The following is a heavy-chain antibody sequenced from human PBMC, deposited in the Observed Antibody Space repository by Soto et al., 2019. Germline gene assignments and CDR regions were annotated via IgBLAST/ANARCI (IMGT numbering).Heavy chain of an antibody. CDR1: GGTFSRYT. D-gene: IGHD2-15*01. J-gene: IGHJ6*02. V-gene: IGHV1-69*02. CDR3: ARARCSGGSCYVYYYYDGMDA. Sequence: QVQLVQSGAEVKKPGSSVKVSCKASGGTFSRYTISWVPQAPGQGLEWMGRIIPILGIANYAQKFQGRVTITAAKSTRTAYMELSSLSSEDTAVYYCARARCSGGSCYVYYYYDGMDAWGQGTTVTVSS. CDR2: IIPILGIA.